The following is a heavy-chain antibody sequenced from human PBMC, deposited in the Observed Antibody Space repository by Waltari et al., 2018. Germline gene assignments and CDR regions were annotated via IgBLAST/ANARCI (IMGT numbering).Heavy chain of an antibody. CDR3: ARDSAPYSNYADAIDI. Sequence: EVRLVESGGGLVQSGGALRVSCVASGFPFMLYWMSWVRQAPGKGLEWVARSRKEGGEEYYVDSVKGRFTVSRNNATNSLHLHMDSLRVEDTAIYYCARDSAPYSNYADAIDIWGQGTMVIVSS. J-gene: IGHJ3*02. CDR1: GFPFMLYW. V-gene: IGHV3-7*01. D-gene: IGHD4-4*01. CDR2: SRKEGGEE.